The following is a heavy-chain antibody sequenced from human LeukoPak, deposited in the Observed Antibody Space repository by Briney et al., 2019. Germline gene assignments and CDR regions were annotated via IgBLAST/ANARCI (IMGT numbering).Heavy chain of an antibody. J-gene: IGHJ4*02. CDR3: ARLPLTITFGGADY. CDR2: ISSSSSTI. D-gene: IGHD3-16*01. V-gene: IGHV3-48*04. CDR1: GFTFSSYA. Sequence: PGGSLRLSCAASGFTFSSYAMSWVRQAPGKGLEWVSYISSSSSTIYYADSVKGRFTISRDNAKNSLYLQMNSLRAEDTAVYYCARLPLTITFGGADYWGQGTLVTVSS.